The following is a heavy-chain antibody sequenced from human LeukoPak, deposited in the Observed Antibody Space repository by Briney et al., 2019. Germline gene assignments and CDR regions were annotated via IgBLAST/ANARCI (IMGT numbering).Heavy chain of an antibody. CDR3: ARDKYDDVLTGYYI. J-gene: IGHJ4*02. Sequence: GGSLRLSCAASGFTFSSYAMSWVRQAPGKGLEWVSAISGSGGSTYYADSVKGRFTISRDNAKNSLYLQMNSLRAEDTAVYYCARDKYDDVLTGYYIWGQGALVTVSS. CDR2: ISGSGGST. CDR1: GFTFSSYA. D-gene: IGHD3-9*01. V-gene: IGHV3-23*01.